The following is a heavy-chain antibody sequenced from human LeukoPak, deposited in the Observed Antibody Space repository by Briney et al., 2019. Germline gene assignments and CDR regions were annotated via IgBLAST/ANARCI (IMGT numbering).Heavy chain of an antibody. CDR3: ARRGAARRYDGMDV. CDR1: GGFISSYY. Sequence: SETLSLTCTVSGGFISSYYWRWVRQPPGKGLEWIGYNNYSGSTICDPSLKSRLTISLDTSKNQFSLKLSSMTDADTAVYYCARRGAARRYDGMDVWGQGTTVTVSS. CDR2: NNYSGST. J-gene: IGHJ6*02. V-gene: IGHV4-59*08. D-gene: IGHD6-6*01.